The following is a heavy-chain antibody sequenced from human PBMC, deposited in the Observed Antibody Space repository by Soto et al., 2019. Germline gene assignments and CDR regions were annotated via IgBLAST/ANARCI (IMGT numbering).Heavy chain of an antibody. V-gene: IGHV3-33*01. J-gene: IGHJ4*02. CDR2: IWYDGSNK. CDR3: ARVESTPRAVGGNSGPFDY. D-gene: IGHD2-21*02. Sequence: PGGSLRLSCAASGFTFSSYGMHWVRQAPGKGLEWVAVIWYDGSNKYYADSVKGRFTISRDNSKNTLYLQMNSLRAEDTAVYYCARVESTPRAVGGNSGPFDYWGQGTLVTVSS. CDR1: GFTFSSYG.